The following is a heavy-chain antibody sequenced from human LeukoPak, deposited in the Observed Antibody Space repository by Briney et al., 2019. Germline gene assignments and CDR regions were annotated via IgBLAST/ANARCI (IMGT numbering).Heavy chain of an antibody. CDR3: ARGSWSAADTNIDY. J-gene: IGHJ4*02. CDR2: INSDGSRT. V-gene: IGHV3-74*01. CDR1: GFTFSSYW. D-gene: IGHD6-13*01. Sequence: GRSLRLSCAASGFTFSSYWMHWVRQAPGKGLVWVSRINSDGSRTTYADSVKGRFTISRDNAKNTLYLQMNTLRVDDTAVYYCARGSWSAADTNIDYWGQGTLVTVSS.